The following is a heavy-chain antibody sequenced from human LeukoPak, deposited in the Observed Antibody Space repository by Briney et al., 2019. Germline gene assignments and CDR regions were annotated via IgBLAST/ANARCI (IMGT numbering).Heavy chain of an antibody. Sequence: GASVKVSCKVSGYTLTELSMHWVRQAPGKGLEWMGGFDPEDGETIYAQKFQGRVTMTEDTSTDTAYMELSSLRSEDTAVYYCATRLREYYYDSTVVEYYIDYWGQGTLVTVSS. CDR3: ATRLREYYYDSTVVEYYIDY. D-gene: IGHD3-22*01. CDR1: GYTLTELS. CDR2: FDPEDGET. V-gene: IGHV1-24*01. J-gene: IGHJ4*02.